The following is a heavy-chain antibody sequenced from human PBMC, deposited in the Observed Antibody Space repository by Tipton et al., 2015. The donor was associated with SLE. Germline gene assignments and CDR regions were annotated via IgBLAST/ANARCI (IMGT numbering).Heavy chain of an antibody. CDR3: ARAEINFVTGFYFDY. J-gene: IGHJ4*02. CDR2: ISSSGST. D-gene: IGHD1-14*01. V-gene: IGHV4-61*02. CDR1: GGSLSSGGYY. Sequence: TLSLTCTVSGGSLSSGGYYWNWIRQPAGKGLEWIGRISSSGSTNYNPSLKTRVTISLDTSKNQFSLKLTSVTAADTAVYYCARAEINFVTGFYFDYWGQGTLVSVSS.